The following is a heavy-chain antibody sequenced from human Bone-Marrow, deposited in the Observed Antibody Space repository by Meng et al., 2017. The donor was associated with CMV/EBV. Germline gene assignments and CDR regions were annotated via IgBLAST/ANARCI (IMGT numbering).Heavy chain of an antibody. Sequence: GESLKISCAASGFSFSDYAMHWVRRAPGKGLEWVAFIRYDGNNKDYADFVKGRFTISRDNSKNMLYLQMNSLRAEDTAVYYCAKDRVMVYASWFDPWGQGTLVTVSS. J-gene: IGHJ5*02. V-gene: IGHV3-30*02. CDR3: AKDRVMVYASWFDP. D-gene: IGHD2-8*01. CDR2: IRYDGNNK. CDR1: GFSFSDYA.